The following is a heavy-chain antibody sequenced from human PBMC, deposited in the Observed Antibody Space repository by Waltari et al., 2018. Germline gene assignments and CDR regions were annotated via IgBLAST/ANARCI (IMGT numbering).Heavy chain of an antibody. Sequence: QVQLVQSGAEVKKPGASVKVSCKASGYTFTSYDINWVRQATGQGLEWMGWMNPNSGNTGYAQKFQGRVTITRNTSISTAYMELSSLRSEDTAVYYCARGRKYYDFWSGPVDYWGQGTLVTVSS. J-gene: IGHJ4*02. CDR2: MNPNSGNT. CDR1: GYTFTSYD. CDR3: ARGRKYYDFWSGPVDY. V-gene: IGHV1-8*03. D-gene: IGHD3-3*01.